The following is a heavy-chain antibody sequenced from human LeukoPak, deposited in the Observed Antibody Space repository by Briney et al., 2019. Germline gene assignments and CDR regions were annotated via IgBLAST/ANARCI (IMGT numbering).Heavy chain of an antibody. Sequence: GGSLRLSCAASGFTFSSYWMSWVRQAPGKGLEWVAVISYDGSNKYYADSVKGRFTISRDNSKNTLYLQMNSLRAEDTAVYHCARAPGYSSGWFDYWGQGTLVTVSS. CDR3: ARAPGYSSGWFDY. CDR2: ISYDGSNK. J-gene: IGHJ5*01. D-gene: IGHD6-19*01. V-gene: IGHV3-30-3*01. CDR1: GFTFSSYW.